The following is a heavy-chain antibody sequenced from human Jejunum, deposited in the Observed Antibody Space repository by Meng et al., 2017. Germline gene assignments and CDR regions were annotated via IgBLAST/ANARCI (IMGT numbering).Heavy chain of an antibody. D-gene: IGHD2-15*01. CDR2: IHYTGNA. CDR3: ARGVVAGAPYPGHWFDP. CDR1: GGSISSVDYY. V-gene: IGHV4-31*03. J-gene: IGHJ5*02. Sequence: QVLLQGSGPGLVKTSLTLSLTCTVSGGSISSVDYYWSWIRQHPGKGLEWIGSIHYTGNAYQNPSLKRRLTMSIDTSENQFSLKLSSVTAADTAVYYCARGVVAGAPYPGHWFDPWGQGTLVTVSS.